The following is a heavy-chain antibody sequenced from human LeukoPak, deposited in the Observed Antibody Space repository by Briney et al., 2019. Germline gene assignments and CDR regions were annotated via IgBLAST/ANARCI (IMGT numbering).Heavy chain of an antibody. V-gene: IGHV1-69*04. D-gene: IGHD6-19*01. J-gene: IGHJ4*02. CDR3: ARENSSGWYMYYFDY. CDR2: IIPILGIA. Sequence: SVKVSCKASGGTFSSYAISWVRQAPGQGLEWMGRIIPILGIANYAQKFQGRVTITADKSTSTAYMELSSLRAEDTAVYYCARENSSGWYMYYFDYWGQGTLVTVSS. CDR1: GGTFSSYA.